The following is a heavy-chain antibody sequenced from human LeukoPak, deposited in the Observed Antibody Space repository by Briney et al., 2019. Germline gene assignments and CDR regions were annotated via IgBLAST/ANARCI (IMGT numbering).Heavy chain of an antibody. V-gene: IGHV3-7*01. D-gene: IGHD1-26*01. CDR3: ALSSGNYAIPFDY. CDR1: RFTFSRYW. CDR2: TKEEGREK. J-gene: IGHJ4*02. Sequence: GGSLTLSRAASRFTFSRYWMSWVRQAPGKGLEWVANTKEEGREKYYLETVKGRFTISRDNAKNSLYLHMNSLRGEETAVYYCALSSGNYAIPFDYWGQGTLVTVSS.